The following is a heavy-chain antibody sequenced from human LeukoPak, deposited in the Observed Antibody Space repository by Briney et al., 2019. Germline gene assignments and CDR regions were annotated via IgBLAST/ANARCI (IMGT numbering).Heavy chain of an antibody. D-gene: IGHD3-9*01. V-gene: IGHV4-59*01. Sequence: SVTLSLTCTVSGGSISSYYWSWIRQPPGKGLEWIGYIYYSGSTNYNPSLKSRVTISVDTSKNQFSLKLSSVTAADTAVYYCARDAYYDILTGYPYYYYGMDVWGQGTTVTVSS. CDR1: GGSISSYY. CDR3: ARDAYYDILTGYPYYYYGMDV. J-gene: IGHJ6*02. CDR2: IYYSGST.